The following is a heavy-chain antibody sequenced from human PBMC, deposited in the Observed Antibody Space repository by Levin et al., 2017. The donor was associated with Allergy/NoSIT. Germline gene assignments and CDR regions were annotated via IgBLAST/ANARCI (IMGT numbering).Heavy chain of an antibody. CDR1: GDSMRSYY. CDR2: IYYSGNT. CDR3: ARAYSSGWYFDF. Sequence: SQTLSLTCTVSGDSMRSYYWSWIRQPPGKGLEWIGYIYYSGNTNYNPSLKSRVTIFVDTSRNQFSLKLSSVTAADAAVYYCARAYSSGWYFDFWGQGILVTVSS. J-gene: IGHJ4*02. D-gene: IGHD6-19*01. V-gene: IGHV4-59*01.